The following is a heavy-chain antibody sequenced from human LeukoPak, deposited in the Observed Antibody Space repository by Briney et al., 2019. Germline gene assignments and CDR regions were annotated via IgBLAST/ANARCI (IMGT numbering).Heavy chain of an antibody. Sequence: GSLRLSCAASGFTFSSYSMNWVRQAPGKGLEWVSYISSSSSSTIYYADSVKGRFTISRDNAKNSLYLQMNSLRAEDTAVYYCARGGATYCDILTGYLGDYWGQGTLVTVSS. CDR2: ISSSSSSTI. V-gene: IGHV3-48*01. J-gene: IGHJ4*02. CDR1: GFTFSSYS. D-gene: IGHD3-9*01. CDR3: ARGGATYCDILTGYLGDY.